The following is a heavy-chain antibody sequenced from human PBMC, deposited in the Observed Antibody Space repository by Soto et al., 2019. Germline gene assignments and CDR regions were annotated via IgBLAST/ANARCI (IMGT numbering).Heavy chain of an antibody. CDR2: IGARGFPI. V-gene: IGHV3-48*04. Sequence: EVQLVESGGGVMQPGGSLRLSCAASGLDFGVYPMNWVRQAPGKELEWVSYIGARGFPIYYADSVRGRFAMSRDNANNSVFLQMDSLRAEDTAQYFCATEPFDYWGRGALVTVSS. J-gene: IGHJ4*02. CDR3: ATEPFDY. CDR1: GLDFGVYP.